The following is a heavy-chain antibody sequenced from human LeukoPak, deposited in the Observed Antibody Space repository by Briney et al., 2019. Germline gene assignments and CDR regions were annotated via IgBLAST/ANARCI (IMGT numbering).Heavy chain of an antibody. Sequence: PGGSLRLSCAASGFTFSGYGIHWVRQAPGKGLEWVSSISSSGSTIYYADSVKGRFTISRDNAKNSLYLQMSGLTAEDTAVYYCARSGGYCSGGTCYSGYFDYWGQGTLVTVS. CDR3: ARSGGYCSGGTCYSGYFDY. CDR1: GFTFSGYG. J-gene: IGHJ4*02. CDR2: ISSSGSTI. V-gene: IGHV3-48*03. D-gene: IGHD2-15*01.